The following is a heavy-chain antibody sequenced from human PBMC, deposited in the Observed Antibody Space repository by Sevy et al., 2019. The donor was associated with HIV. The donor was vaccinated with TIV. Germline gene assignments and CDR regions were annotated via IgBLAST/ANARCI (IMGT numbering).Heavy chain of an antibody. D-gene: IGHD5-18*01. CDR1: GFNFSNYA. V-gene: IGHV3-23*01. J-gene: IGHJ4*02. Sequence: GSLRPSCAASGFNFSNYAMSWVRQNPGKGLEWVSAISGSADATYYTDSVKGRFTISRDNSKNTVYLQMNSLRAEDTAVYYCVKEVSQYSYSDYWGQGTLVTVSS. CDR2: ISGSADAT. CDR3: VKEVSQYSYSDY.